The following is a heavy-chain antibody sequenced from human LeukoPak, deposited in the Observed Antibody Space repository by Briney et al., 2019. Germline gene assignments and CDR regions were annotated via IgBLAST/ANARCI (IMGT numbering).Heavy chain of an antibody. J-gene: IGHJ4*02. Sequence: GGSLRLSCGASGFTFSSYSMNWVRQAPGKGLEWVSAISGDSRYIYYADSVRGRFTISRDNAKNSLYLQMNSLRAEDTAVYYCARDGDYGIFRFDYWGQGTLVTVSS. D-gene: IGHD4-17*01. CDR2: ISGDSRYI. V-gene: IGHV3-21*01. CDR1: GFTFSSYS. CDR3: ARDGDYGIFRFDY.